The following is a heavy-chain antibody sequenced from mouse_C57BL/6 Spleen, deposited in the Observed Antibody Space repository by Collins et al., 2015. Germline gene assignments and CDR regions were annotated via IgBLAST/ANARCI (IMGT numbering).Heavy chain of an antibody. CDR1: GYSFTSYW. Sequence: QVQLQQPGAELVKPGASVKLSCKASGYSFTSYWMHWVKQRPGQGLEWIGMIHPNSGSINYNEKLKINATLTVDRSSSTAYMQLSSLTSEDSAVYFCSNGGAWFAYWGQGTLVTVSA. CDR3: SNGGAWFAY. J-gene: IGHJ3*01. V-gene: IGHV1-64*01. CDR2: IHPNSGSI.